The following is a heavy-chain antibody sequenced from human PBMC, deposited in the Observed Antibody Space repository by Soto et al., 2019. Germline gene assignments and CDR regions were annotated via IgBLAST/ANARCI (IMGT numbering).Heavy chain of an antibody. CDR3: AGVVRGSAAAGYNWFDP. D-gene: IGHD6-13*01. CDR1: GYTFTSYG. J-gene: IGHJ5*02. CDR2: ISAYNGNT. Sequence: QVQLVQSGAEVKKPGASVKVSCKASGYTFTSYGIIWVRQAPGQGLEWMGWISAYNGNTNYAQKLQGRVTMTTDTSTSTAYMELRSLRSDDTAVYYCAGVVRGSAAAGYNWFDPWGQGTLVTVSS. V-gene: IGHV1-18*04.